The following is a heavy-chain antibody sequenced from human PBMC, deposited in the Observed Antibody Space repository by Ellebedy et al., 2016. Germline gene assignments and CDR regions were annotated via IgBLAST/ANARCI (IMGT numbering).Heavy chain of an antibody. CDR3: ARGRSSVGYGYYYYYGMDV. D-gene: IGHD3-22*01. CDR2: INHSGST. J-gene: IGHJ6*02. CDR1: GGSISSSNW. V-gene: IGHV4-4*02. Sequence: SETLSLTCAVSGGSISSSNWWSWVRQPPGTGLEWIGEINHSGSTNYNPSLKSRVTISVDTSKNQFSLKLSFVTAADTAVYYCARGRSSVGYGYYYYYGMDVWGQGTTVTVSS.